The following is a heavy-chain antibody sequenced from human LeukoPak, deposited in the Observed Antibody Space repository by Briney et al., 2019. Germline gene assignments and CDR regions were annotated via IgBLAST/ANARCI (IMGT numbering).Heavy chain of an antibody. D-gene: IGHD6-13*01. CDR1: GFTFSSYW. CDR2: INSDGSSR. CDR3: ARGRSSSWYRYYYYYYMDV. Sequence: GGSLRLSCAVSGFTFSSYWMHWVRQAPGKGLVWVSRINSDGSSRSYADSVKGRFTISRDNAKNSLYLQMNSLRAEDTAVYYCARGRSSSWYRYYYYYYMDVWGKGTTVTVSS. V-gene: IGHV3-74*01. J-gene: IGHJ6*03.